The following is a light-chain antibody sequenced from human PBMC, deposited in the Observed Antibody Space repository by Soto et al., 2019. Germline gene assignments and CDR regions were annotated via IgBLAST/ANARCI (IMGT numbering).Light chain of an antibody. V-gene: IGLV2-14*01. CDR3: SSYTTGSIDYV. CDR2: EVS. J-gene: IGLJ1*01. CDR1: SSDVGGYNY. Sequence: QSALTQPASVSGSPGQSITISCTGTSSDVGGYNYVSWYQQHPGKAPKLMIYEVSNRPSGVSNRFSGSKSGNTASLTISGRQDEEEADYYCSSYTTGSIDYVFGAGTKLTVL.